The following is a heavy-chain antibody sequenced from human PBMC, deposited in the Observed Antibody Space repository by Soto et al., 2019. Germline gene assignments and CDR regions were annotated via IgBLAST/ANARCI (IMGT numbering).Heavy chain of an antibody. CDR3: ARDKVLMVYAGFDP. CDR1: GFTFSSYG. V-gene: IGHV3-33*01. J-gene: IGHJ5*02. D-gene: IGHD2-8*01. Sequence: QVQLVESGGGVVQPGRSLRLSCAASGFTFSSYGMHWVRQAPGKGLEWVAVIWYDGSNKYYADSVKGRFTISRDNSKNTLYLQMNSLRAEDTAVYYCARDKVLMVYAGFDPWGQGTLVTVSS. CDR2: IWYDGSNK.